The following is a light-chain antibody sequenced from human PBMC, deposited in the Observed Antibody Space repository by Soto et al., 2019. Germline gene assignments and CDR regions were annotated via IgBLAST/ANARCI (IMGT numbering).Light chain of an antibody. CDR1: QSISNY. Sequence: DIQMTHSPSSLSASIGDRVIITCRASQSISNYLNWYQQKPGKAPKLLIYAASSLQSGVPSRFSGSGSGTDFTLTISSLQPEDFATYYCQQSYSTLYTFGQGTKVDIK. V-gene: IGKV1-39*01. CDR2: AAS. J-gene: IGKJ2*01. CDR3: QQSYSTLYT.